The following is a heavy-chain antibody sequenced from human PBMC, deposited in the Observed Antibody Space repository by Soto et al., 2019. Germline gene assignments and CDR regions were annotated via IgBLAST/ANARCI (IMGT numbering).Heavy chain of an antibody. J-gene: IGHJ2*01. D-gene: IGHD6-13*01. V-gene: IGHV3-23*01. CDR1: GFTFSSYA. CDR2: ISGSGGST. CDR3: AKDRQQLVVNWYFDL. Sequence: EVQLLETGGGLVQPGGSLRLSCAASGFTFSSYAMSWVRQAPGKGLEWVSAISGSGGSTYYADSVKGRFTISRDNSKNTLYLQMNSLRAEDTAVYYCAKDRQQLVVNWYFDLWGRGTLVTVSS.